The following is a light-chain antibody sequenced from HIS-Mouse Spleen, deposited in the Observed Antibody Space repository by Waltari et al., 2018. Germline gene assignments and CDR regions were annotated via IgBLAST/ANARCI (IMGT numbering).Light chain of an antibody. CDR2: EVS. Sequence: QSALTQPASVSGSPGQSITIPCTGTSSDVVGYTYVSWYQQHPGKAPKLMIYEVSNRPSGVSNRFSGSKSGNTASLTISGLQAEDEADYYCSSYTSSSTFFGTGTKVTVL. CDR3: SSYTSSSTF. CDR1: SSDVVGYTY. J-gene: IGLJ1*01. V-gene: IGLV2-14*01.